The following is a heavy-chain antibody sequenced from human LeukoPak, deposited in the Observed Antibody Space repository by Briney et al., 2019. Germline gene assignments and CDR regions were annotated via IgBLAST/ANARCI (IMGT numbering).Heavy chain of an antibody. CDR3: TRDRTTITLFEL. J-gene: IGHJ4*02. D-gene: IGHD4-11*01. CDR1: GFTFSRYW. Sequence: PGGSLRLSCAASGFTFSRYWMHWVRQAPGKGLVWVSRINGDGSTTGYADSVKGRFTASRDNARNTLYLQINSLRAEDSAVYYCTRDRTTITLFELWGQGTLVTVSS. V-gene: IGHV3-74*01. CDR2: INGDGSTT.